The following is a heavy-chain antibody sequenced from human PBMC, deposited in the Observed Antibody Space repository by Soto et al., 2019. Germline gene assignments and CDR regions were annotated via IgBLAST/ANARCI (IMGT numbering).Heavy chain of an antibody. J-gene: IGHJ6*02. CDR2: ISSSRSYI. CDR3: IAVAPDGMDV. CDR1: GFTFSSYS. D-gene: IGHD6-19*01. Sequence: EVQLVESGGGLVKPGGSLRLSCAASGFTFSSYSMNWVRQAPGKGLEWVSSISSSRSYIYYADSVKGRFTISRDNAKNSLYLQMNSLRAEDTAVYYPIAVAPDGMDVWGQGTTVTVSS. V-gene: IGHV3-21*01.